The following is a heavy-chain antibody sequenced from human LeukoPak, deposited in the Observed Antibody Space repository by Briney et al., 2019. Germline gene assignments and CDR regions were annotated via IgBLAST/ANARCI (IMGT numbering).Heavy chain of an antibody. V-gene: IGHV3-23*01. CDR1: GFTFSSYA. Sequence: GGSLRLSCAASGFTFSSYAMSWVRQAPGKGLEWVSAISGSGGSTYYADSVKGRFTISRDNSKNTLYLQMNSLRAEDTAVYYCAKDSDFWSGRYCYYGMDVWGQGTTVTVSS. J-gene: IGHJ6*02. CDR3: AKDSDFWSGRYCYYGMDV. D-gene: IGHD3-3*01. CDR2: ISGSGGST.